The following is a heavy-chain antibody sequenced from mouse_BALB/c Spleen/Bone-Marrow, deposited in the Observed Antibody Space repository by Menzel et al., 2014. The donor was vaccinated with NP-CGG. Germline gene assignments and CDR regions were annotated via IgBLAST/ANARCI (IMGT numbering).Heavy chain of an antibody. CDR2: IYTNDGST. Sequence: EVKVVESGGGLVKVGESLKLSCAASGFTFSTHYMSWVRQTPEKRLELVAAIYTNDGSTYYPDTVKGRSAISRDNAKNTLYLQMSSLKSEDTALYYCARRAFYALDYWGQGTSVTVSS. J-gene: IGHJ4*01. CDR3: ARRAFYALDY. V-gene: IGHV5-6-2*01. CDR1: GFTFSTHY.